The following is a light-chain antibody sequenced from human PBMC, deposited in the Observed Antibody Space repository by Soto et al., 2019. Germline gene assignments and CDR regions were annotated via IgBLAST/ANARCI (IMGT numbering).Light chain of an antibody. V-gene: IGLV2-14*01. J-gene: IGLJ2*01. CDR2: EVN. CDR3: SAYTATRTVL. Sequence: QSALTQPASVSGSPGQSITISCSGTNSDIGSYDYVSWYQQHLGKAPKLLIYEVNNRPSGVSHRFSGSKSGNTASLTISGLQAEDEGVFYCSAYTATRTVLFGGGTKLTVL. CDR1: NSDIGSYDY.